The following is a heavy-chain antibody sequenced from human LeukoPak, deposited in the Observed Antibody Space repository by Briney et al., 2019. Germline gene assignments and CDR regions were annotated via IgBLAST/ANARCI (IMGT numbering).Heavy chain of an antibody. CDR2: LKRRGGGT. Sequence: GGTLRLSCAASGFTFSSYGMSWVRQAPGKGLEWVSGLKRRGGGTGYADSVKGRFTLSRDNTKNSLYLQMNSLRAEDTALYYCASGQGYGDYAFDFWGQGTQVTVSS. J-gene: IGHJ5*01. CDR3: ASGQGYGDYAFDF. CDR1: GFTFSSYG. V-gene: IGHV3-20*04. D-gene: IGHD4-17*01.